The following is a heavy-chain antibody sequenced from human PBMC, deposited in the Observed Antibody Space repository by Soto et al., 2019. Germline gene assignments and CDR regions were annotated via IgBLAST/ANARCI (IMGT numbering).Heavy chain of an antibody. D-gene: IGHD4-17*01. CDR1: GGSISSSSYY. CDR3: ATPIAYGDYEFDY. Sequence: QLQLQESGPGLVKPSETLSLTCTVSGGSISSSSYYWGWIRQPPGKGLEWIGSIYYSGSTYYNPSIKSRVTISVDTSKNQSSLKLSSVTAADTAVYYCATPIAYGDYEFDYWGQGTLVTVSS. J-gene: IGHJ4*02. V-gene: IGHV4-39*01. CDR2: IYYSGST.